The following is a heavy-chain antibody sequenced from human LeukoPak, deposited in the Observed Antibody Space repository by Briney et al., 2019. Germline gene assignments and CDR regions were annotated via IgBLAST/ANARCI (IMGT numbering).Heavy chain of an antibody. V-gene: IGHV4-39*07. CDR2: IYYSGST. CDR3: ARDAATITHYYYYYMDV. D-gene: IGHD5-24*01. CDR1: GGSISSSSYY. J-gene: IGHJ6*03. Sequence: SETLSLTCTVSGGSISSSSYYWGWIRQPPGKGLEWIGSIYYSGSTYYNPSLKSRVTISVDTSKNQFSLKLSSVTAADTAVYYCARDAATITHYYYYYMDVWGKGTTVTVSS.